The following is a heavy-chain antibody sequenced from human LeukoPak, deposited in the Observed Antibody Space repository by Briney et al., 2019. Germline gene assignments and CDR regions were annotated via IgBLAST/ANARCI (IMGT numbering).Heavy chain of an antibody. CDR1: GGSISSYY. D-gene: IGHD2/OR15-2a*01. CDR3: ARLPSVY. J-gene: IGHJ4*02. V-gene: IGHV4-59*05. CDR2: IHYTGGT. Sequence: SETLSLTCTVFGGSISSYYWSWIRQPAGKGLEWIGSIHYTGGTYYNPSLNSRVTISVDTSKNQFSLKLSSVTAADTAVYYCARLPSVYWGQGTLVTVSS.